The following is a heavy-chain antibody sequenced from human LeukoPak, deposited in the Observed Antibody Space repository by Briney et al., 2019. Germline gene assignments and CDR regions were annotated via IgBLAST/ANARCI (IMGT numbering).Heavy chain of an antibody. CDR3: AVGAYTYYYGSGSYYNFEY. CDR2: ISAYNGNT. D-gene: IGHD3-10*01. Sequence: GASVKVSCKASGYTFTSYGISWVRQAPGQGLEWMGWISAYNGNTNYAQKLQDRVTMTTDTSTSTAYMELRSLRSDNTAVYYCAVGAYTYYYGSGSYYNFEYWGQGTLVTVSS. CDR1: GYTFTSYG. V-gene: IGHV1-18*01. J-gene: IGHJ4*02.